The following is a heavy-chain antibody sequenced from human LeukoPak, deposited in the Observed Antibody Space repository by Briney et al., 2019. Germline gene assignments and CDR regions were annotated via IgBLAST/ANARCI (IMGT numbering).Heavy chain of an antibody. CDR3: ARWRGSTSERSDY. J-gene: IGHJ4*02. D-gene: IGHD2-2*01. CDR1: GFTFSDYW. V-gene: IGHV3-7*01. Sequence: GGSLRLSCTASGFTFSDYWMTWGRQAPGKGLEWVANIKQDGSAKYYVHSVKGRFNISRDNAKNALYLQMDSQRVEDTATYYCARWRGSTSERSDYWGQGTLVTVSS. CDR2: IKQDGSAK.